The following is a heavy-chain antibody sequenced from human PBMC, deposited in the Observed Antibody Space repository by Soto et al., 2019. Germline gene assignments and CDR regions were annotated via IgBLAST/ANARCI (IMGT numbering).Heavy chain of an antibody. D-gene: IGHD3-22*01. CDR2: IIPILGIA. J-gene: IGHJ3*02. CDR1: GGSLSSYT. CDR3: ARASLYDSSGYYYPKDAFDI. V-gene: IGHV1-69*02. Sequence: SVTLSCTSSGGSLSSYTIVGVQQDTGQGLEWMGRIIPILGIANYAQKFQGRVTITADKSTSTAYMELSSLRSEDTAVYYCARASLYDSSGYYYPKDAFDIWGRGTMVTVSS.